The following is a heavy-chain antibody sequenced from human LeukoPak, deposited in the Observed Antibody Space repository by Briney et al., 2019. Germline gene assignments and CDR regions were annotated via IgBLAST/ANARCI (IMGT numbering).Heavy chain of an antibody. V-gene: IGHV3-23*01. CDR3: ARATYYYDTSGYYSYYYGMDV. D-gene: IGHD3-22*01. Sequence: PGGSLRLSCAASGFTFSRHAMSWVRQAPGKGLEWVSAISGSGGRTYYADSVKGRFTISRDNSKNTLYLQMNSLSAEDTAVYYCARATYYYDTSGYYSYYYGMDVWGQGTTVTVSS. J-gene: IGHJ6*02. CDR2: ISGSGGRT. CDR1: GFTFSRHA.